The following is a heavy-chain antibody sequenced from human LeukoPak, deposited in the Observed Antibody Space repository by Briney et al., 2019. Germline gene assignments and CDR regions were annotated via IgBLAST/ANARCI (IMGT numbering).Heavy chain of an antibody. Sequence: GGSLRLSCAASGFTFSSYATSWVRQAPGKGLEWVSGISGSGGSTYYADSVKGRFTISRDNSKNTLYVRVNSLGTEDTAAYYCAKGSYYDSSGSFYFDYWGQGTLVTVSS. CDR2: ISGSGGST. J-gene: IGHJ4*02. CDR1: GFTFSSYA. CDR3: AKGSYYDSSGSFYFDY. D-gene: IGHD3-22*01. V-gene: IGHV3-23*01.